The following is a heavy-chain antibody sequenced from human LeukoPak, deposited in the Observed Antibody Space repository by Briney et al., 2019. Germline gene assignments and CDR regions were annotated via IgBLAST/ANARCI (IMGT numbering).Heavy chain of an antibody. V-gene: IGHV1-8*01. CDR3: ARPRSAMVNHDDAFDI. CDR1: GYTFTSYD. D-gene: IGHD5-18*01. Sequence: GASVKVSCKASGYTFTSYDINWVRQATGQGLEWMGWMNPNSGNTGYAQKFQGRVTMTRNTSISTAYLQWSSLKASDTAMYYCARPRSAMVNHDDAFDIWGQGTMVTVSS. CDR2: MNPNSGNT. J-gene: IGHJ3*02.